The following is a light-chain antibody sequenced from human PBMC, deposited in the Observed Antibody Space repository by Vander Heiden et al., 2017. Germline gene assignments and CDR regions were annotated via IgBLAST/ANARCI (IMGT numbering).Light chain of an antibody. CDR1: SSSMASNY. Sequence: NFKLTQPHSVSESPGKTVTISCTASSSSMASNYVQWYQQRPGSAPTTVIYEDKYRPSGVPDRFSGSIDSSSNSASLTISGLKTEDEGDYFCQTYDSNNWVFGGGTKLTVL. CDR2: EDK. V-gene: IGLV6-57*02. J-gene: IGLJ3*02. CDR3: QTYDSNNWV.